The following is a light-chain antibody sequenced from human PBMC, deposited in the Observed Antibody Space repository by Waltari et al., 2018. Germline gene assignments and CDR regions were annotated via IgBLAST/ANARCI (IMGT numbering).Light chain of an antibody. CDR1: SSNIGSYHL. V-gene: IGLV2-23*02. CDR3: CSYAGSNSWV. Sequence: QSALIQPASVSGSPGQSITISCTGTSSNIGSYHLVSWYQQYPGKAPKVMIYEVYKRPSGVSNLFSGSKSGNTASLTISGLQAEDETDYYCCSYAGSNSWVFGGGTKVTVL. CDR2: EVY. J-gene: IGLJ3*02.